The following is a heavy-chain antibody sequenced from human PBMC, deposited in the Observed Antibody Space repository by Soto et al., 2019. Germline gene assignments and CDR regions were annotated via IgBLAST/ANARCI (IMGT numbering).Heavy chain of an antibody. D-gene: IGHD2-21*02. CDR3: ARLYCAGDCCHYGMDV. V-gene: IGHV5-51*01. J-gene: IGHJ6*02. CDR2: IYPGDSDT. Sequence: GESLKISCKGSGYSFTTYWIGWVRQMPGKGLEWMGIIYPGDSDTKYSPSLQGQVTISADKSISTAYLQWSSLKASDTAMYHCARLYCAGDCCHYGMDVWGQGTTVTVSS. CDR1: GYSFTTYW.